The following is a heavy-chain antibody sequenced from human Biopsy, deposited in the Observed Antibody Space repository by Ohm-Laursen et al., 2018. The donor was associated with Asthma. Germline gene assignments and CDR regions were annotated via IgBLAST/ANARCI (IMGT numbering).Heavy chain of an antibody. Sequence: SQTLSLTCSVSGYSISNGGYYWTWVRQRPGKGLEWIGNIYHRGNTKYNPSLKSRLSFSVDTSKNQFSLKLSSVTAADTAIYFCARDYYDFWNRSVYTYFGMDVWGRGTTATVSS. CDR1: GYSISNGGYY. V-gene: IGHV4-31*03. CDR2: IYHRGNT. D-gene: IGHD3-3*01. CDR3: ARDYYDFWNRSVYTYFGMDV. J-gene: IGHJ6*02.